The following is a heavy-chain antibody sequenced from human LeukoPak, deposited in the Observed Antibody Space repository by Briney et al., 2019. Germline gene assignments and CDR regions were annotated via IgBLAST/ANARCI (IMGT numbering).Heavy chain of an antibody. CDR3: ARGIGHWVDP. J-gene: IGHJ5*02. CDR2: ISSSSSYI. Sequence: PGGSLRLSCAASGFTFSSYSMNWVRQAPGRGLEWVSSISSSSSYIYYADSVKGRFTISRDNAKNSLYLQMNSLRAEDTAVYYCARGIGHWVDPWGQGTLVTVSS. V-gene: IGHV3-21*01. CDR1: GFTFSSYS. D-gene: IGHD2/OR15-2a*01.